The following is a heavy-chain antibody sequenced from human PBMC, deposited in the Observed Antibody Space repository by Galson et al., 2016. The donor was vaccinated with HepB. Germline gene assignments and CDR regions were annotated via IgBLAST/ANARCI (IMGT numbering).Heavy chain of an antibody. CDR3: ANVSPYYYDKSGYY. V-gene: IGHV3-23*01. CDR2: VTGTGEST. D-gene: IGHD3-22*01. CDR1: GFSFNDRA. J-gene: IGHJ4*02. Sequence: SLRLSCATSGFSFNDRAMSWVRQAPGRGLEWVSGVTGTGESTYYTDSVKGRFTISRDNYKNTLYLQMNSLRAEDTAIYYCANVSPYYYDKSGYYWGQGTLVTVSS.